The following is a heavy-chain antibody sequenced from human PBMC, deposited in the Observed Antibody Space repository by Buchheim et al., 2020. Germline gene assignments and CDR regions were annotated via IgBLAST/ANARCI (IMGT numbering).Heavy chain of an antibody. CDR3: ARVFWSGYMDY. V-gene: IGHV4-59*01. J-gene: IGHJ4*02. CDR1: GGSISIYS. D-gene: IGHD3-3*01. Sequence: QVQLQESGPGLVKPSETLSLTCTVSGGSISIYSWSWIRQPPGKGLECIGYIFYSGSTTYNPSLESRVTISVDTSKNHSSLKLSSVTAADTAVYYCARVFWSGYMDYGGQGTL. CDR2: IFYSGST.